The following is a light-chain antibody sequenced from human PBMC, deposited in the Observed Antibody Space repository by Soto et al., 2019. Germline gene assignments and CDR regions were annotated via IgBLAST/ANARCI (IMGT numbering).Light chain of an antibody. V-gene: IGLV1-44*01. Sequence: QSVLTQPPSASGTPGQRVTISCSGSSSNIGSNTVNWYQQLPGTAPKLLIYSNNQRPSGVPDRFSDSKSGTSASLAISGLQSDDEADYYCAAWDDSLNGYVFGTGTKLTVL. CDR2: SNN. J-gene: IGLJ1*01. CDR1: SSNIGSNT. CDR3: AAWDDSLNGYV.